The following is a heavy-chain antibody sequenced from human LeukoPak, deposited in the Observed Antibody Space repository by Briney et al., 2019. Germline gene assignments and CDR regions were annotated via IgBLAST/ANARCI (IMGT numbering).Heavy chain of an antibody. CDR3: ARGGQRAVITTSFDY. CDR1: GYTFTSYY. CDR2: INPNSGGT. V-gene: IGHV1-2*02. D-gene: IGHD3-22*01. J-gene: IGHJ4*02. Sequence: ASVKVSCKASGYTFTSYYMHWVRQAPGQGLEWMGWINPNSGGTNYAQKFQGRVTMTRDTSISTAYMELSRLRSDDTAVYYCARGGQRAVITTSFDYWGQGTLVTVSS.